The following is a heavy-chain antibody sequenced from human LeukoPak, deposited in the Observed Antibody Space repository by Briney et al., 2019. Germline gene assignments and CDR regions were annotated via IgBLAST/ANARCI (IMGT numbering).Heavy chain of an antibody. CDR3: AREGGGSAFDI. Sequence: GGSLRLSCAASGFTVSSNYMSWVRQAPGKGLAGVSIIYSGGSTYYADSVKGRFTISRHNSKNTLYLQMNSLRAEDTAVYYCAREGGGSAFDIWGQGTMVTVSS. D-gene: IGHD3-16*01. J-gene: IGHJ3*02. V-gene: IGHV3-53*04. CDR1: GFTVSSNY. CDR2: IYSGGST.